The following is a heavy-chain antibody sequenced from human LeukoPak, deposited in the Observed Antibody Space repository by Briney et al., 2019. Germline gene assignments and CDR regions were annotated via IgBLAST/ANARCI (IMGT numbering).Heavy chain of an antibody. D-gene: IGHD4-23*01. CDR3: TTHDMTTVVTSDY. J-gene: IGHJ4*02. V-gene: IGHV3-30*03. CDR2: ISYDGSNK. CDR1: GFTFSSYG. Sequence: PGRSLRLSCAASGFTFSSYGMHWVRQAPGKGLEWVAVISYDGSNKYYADSVKGRFTISRDNSKNTLYLQMNSLKTEDTAVYYCTTHDMTTVVTSDYWGQGTLVTVSS.